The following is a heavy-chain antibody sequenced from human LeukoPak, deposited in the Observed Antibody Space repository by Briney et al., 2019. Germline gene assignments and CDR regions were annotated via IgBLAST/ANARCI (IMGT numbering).Heavy chain of an antibody. J-gene: IGHJ4*02. V-gene: IGHV3-49*04. CDR2: VRSKAYGGTT. CDR1: GFTFGDYA. Sequence: PGGSLRLSCTASGFTFGDYAMSWVRQAPGKGLEWVGFVRSKAYGGTTEYAVSVKGRFTISRDDSKSIAYLQMNSLKTEDTAVYYCTRGFITPLDYWGQGTLVTVSS. CDR3: TRGFITPLDY. D-gene: IGHD1-20*01.